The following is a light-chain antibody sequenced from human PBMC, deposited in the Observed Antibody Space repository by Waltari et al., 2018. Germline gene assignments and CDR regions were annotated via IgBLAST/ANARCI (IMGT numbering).Light chain of an antibody. CDR1: ERIARN. CDR2: DAS. V-gene: IGKV3-15*01. Sequence: EIDMTQSPATLSLSPGERATLSCRASERIARNLAWYQQKAGQPPRLLIYDASTRAMGVPVRFTGSGSGTEFTLTISSLQSEDFAVYHCHQYNNWPLYTFGQGTRLEIK. J-gene: IGKJ2*01. CDR3: HQYNNWPLYT.